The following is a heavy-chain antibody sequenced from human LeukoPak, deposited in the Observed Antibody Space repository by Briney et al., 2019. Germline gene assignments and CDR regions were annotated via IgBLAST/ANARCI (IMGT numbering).Heavy chain of an antibody. Sequence: PGGSLRLSCAASGFTFSSHWMHWVRQAPGKGLVWVSRINSDGSSISYADSVKGRFTISRDNAKNTLYLQMKSLRAEDTAVYYCARDPYYDSSGYYPHFDYWGQGTLVTVSS. CDR1: GFTFSSHW. J-gene: IGHJ4*02. V-gene: IGHV3-74*01. CDR3: ARDPYYDSSGYYPHFDY. CDR2: INSDGSSI. D-gene: IGHD3-22*01.